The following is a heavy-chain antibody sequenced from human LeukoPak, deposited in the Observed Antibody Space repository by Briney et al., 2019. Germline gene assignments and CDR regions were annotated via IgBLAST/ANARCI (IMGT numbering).Heavy chain of an antibody. CDR3: ARDRAYYYGSGSYYNDQGY. CDR1: GYTFTGYY. V-gene: IGHV1-2*02. CDR2: INPNSGGT. Sequence: WASVKVSCKASGYTFTGYYMHWVRQAPGQGLEWMGWINPNSGGTNYAQKFQGRVTMTRDTSISTAYMELSRLRSDDTAVYYCARDRAYYYGSGSYYNDQGYWGQGTLVTVSS. J-gene: IGHJ4*02. D-gene: IGHD3-10*01.